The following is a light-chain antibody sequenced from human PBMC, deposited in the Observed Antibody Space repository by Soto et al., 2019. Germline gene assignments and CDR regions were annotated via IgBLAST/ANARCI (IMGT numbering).Light chain of an antibody. CDR1: SSDVGGYNY. J-gene: IGLJ2*01. Sequence: QSALTQPASVSGSPGQSITISCTGTSSDVGGYNYVSWYQQHPGKAPKLMIYDVTNRPSGVSNRFSCSKSGNTAARTISGLQAEDEADYYCSSDTSSSTLVFGGGTKLTVL. CDR3: SSDTSSSTLV. V-gene: IGLV2-14*01. CDR2: DVT.